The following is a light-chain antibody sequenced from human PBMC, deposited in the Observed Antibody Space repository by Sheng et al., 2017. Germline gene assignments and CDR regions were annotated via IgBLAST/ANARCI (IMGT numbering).Light chain of an antibody. CDR3: HQYGSSPLFT. V-gene: IGKV3-20*01. J-gene: IGKJ3*01. Sequence: EIVLTQSPGTLSLSPGERATLSCRASQSVSNNYLAWYQQKPGQAPRLLIYGVSSRATGIPDRFSGSGSGTDFTLTISRLEPEDFAVYYCHQYGSSPLFTFGPGTK. CDR1: QSVSNNY. CDR2: GVS.